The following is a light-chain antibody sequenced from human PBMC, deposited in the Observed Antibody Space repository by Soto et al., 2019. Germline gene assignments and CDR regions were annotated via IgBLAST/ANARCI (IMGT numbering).Light chain of an antibody. Sequence: EIVLKQSPGTLSLSPGERATLSCRASQSVSYYLAWYQQKPGQAPRLLIYDASSRATGVPDRFSGSGSGTDFTLTISRLEPEDFATYYCQQSYSTPITFGQGTRL. CDR3: QQSYSTPIT. J-gene: IGKJ5*01. CDR2: DAS. V-gene: IGKV3D-20*02. CDR1: QSVSYY.